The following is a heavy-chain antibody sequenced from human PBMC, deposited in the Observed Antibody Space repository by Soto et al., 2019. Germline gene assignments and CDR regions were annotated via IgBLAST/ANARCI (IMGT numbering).Heavy chain of an antibody. V-gene: IGHV4-59*08. CDR1: GGSISSYY. CDR2: IYYSGST. CDR3: ARHNPRVVPAAMRGYYYYYYMDV. Sequence: SETLSLTCTVSGGSISSYYWSWIRQPPGKGLEWIGYIYYSGSTNYNPSLKSRVTISVDTSKNQFSLKLSSVTAADTAVCYCARHNPRVVPAAMRGYYYYYYMDVWGKGTTVTVSS. J-gene: IGHJ6*03. D-gene: IGHD2-2*01.